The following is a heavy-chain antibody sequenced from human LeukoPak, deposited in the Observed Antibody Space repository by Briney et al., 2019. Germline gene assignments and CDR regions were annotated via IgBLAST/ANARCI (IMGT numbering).Heavy chain of an antibody. J-gene: IGHJ4*02. CDR3: AGTSPRYGDYVSYFDY. CDR1: GYSFTSYW. D-gene: IGHD4-17*01. CDR2: IYPGDSDT. V-gene: IGHV5-51*01. Sequence: GESLKISCKGSGYSFTSYWIGWVRQMPGKGLEWMGIIYPGDSDTRYSPSFQGQVTISADKPISTAYLQWSSLKASDTAMYYCAGTSPRYGDYVSYFDYWGQGTLVTVSS.